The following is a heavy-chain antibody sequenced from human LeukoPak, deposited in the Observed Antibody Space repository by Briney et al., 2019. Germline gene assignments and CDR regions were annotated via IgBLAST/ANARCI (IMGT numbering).Heavy chain of an antibody. CDR2: ISSSSSYI. Sequence: GGSLRLSCAASGFTFSSYSMNWVRQAPGKGLEWVSSISSSSSYIYYADSVKGRFTISRDNAKNSLYLQMNSLRAEDTAVYYCARLVVVAASQGYYYYMDVWGKGTTVTASS. CDR3: ARLVVVAASQGYYYYMDV. D-gene: IGHD2-15*01. V-gene: IGHV3-21*01. J-gene: IGHJ6*03. CDR1: GFTFSSYS.